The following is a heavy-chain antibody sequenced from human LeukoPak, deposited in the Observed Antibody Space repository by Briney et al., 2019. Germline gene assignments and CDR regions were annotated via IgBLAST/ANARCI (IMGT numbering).Heavy chain of an antibody. CDR3: AKTVAGYWYFDL. D-gene: IGHD6-19*01. V-gene: IGHV4-59*08. Sequence: SETLSLTCTVSGGSISSYFWSWIRQPPGKALEWIGYIYYSGSTNYNPSLKSRVAISVDPSKNQFSLKLNSVTAADTAVYYCAKTVAGYWYFDLWGRGTLVTVSS. CDR2: IYYSGST. CDR1: GGSISSYF. J-gene: IGHJ2*01.